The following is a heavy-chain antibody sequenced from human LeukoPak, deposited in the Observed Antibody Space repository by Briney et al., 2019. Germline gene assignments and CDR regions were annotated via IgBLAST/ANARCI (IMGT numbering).Heavy chain of an antibody. CDR3: ARGYSKRHFPLDS. V-gene: IGHV3-20*01. CDR2: INSNGRST. D-gene: IGHD5-12*01. Sequence: GGSLRLSCAASGFDFEEYGMTWVRQVAGKGLEWVAGINSNGRSTGYAASLKGRFIISRDNAKNSLYLEMGSVRLEDTALYHCARGYSKRHFPLDSWGQGTLVTVSA. J-gene: IGHJ4*02. CDR1: GFDFEEYG.